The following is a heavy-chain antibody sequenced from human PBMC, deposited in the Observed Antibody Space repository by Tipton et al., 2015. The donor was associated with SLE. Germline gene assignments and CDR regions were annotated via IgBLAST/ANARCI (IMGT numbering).Heavy chain of an antibody. Sequence: TLSLTCAVYGGSFSSYYWSWIRQPAGKGLEWIGRIYTSGSTNYNPSLKSRVTMSVDTSKNQFSLKLSSVTAADTAVYYCARVGYYYDSSGYYWLAFDIWGQGTMVTVSS. J-gene: IGHJ3*02. CDR1: GGSFSSYY. CDR3: ARVGYYYDSSGYYWLAFDI. D-gene: IGHD3-22*01. V-gene: IGHV4-59*10. CDR2: IYTSGST.